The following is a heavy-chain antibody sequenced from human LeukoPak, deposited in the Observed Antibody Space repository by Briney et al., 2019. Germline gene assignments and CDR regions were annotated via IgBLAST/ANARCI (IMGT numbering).Heavy chain of an antibody. J-gene: IGHJ4*02. V-gene: IGHV3-30-3*01. Sequence: GGSLRLSCAASGFTFSSYAMHWVRQAPGKGLEWVAVISYDGSNKYYADSVKGRFTISRDNSKNTLCLQMNCLRAEDTAVYYCARDIGGSGSYPDYWGQGTLVTVSS. CDR1: GFTFSSYA. CDR3: ARDIGGSGSYPDY. CDR2: ISYDGSNK. D-gene: IGHD3-10*01.